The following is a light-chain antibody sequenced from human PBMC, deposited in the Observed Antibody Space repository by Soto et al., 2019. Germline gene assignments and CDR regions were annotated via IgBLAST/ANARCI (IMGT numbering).Light chain of an antibody. J-gene: IGKJ3*01. V-gene: IGKV3-20*01. CDR1: RHVYINA. CDR3: QQYGASPFT. CDR2: GAS. Sequence: VVLTQSPATLSLSPGDRATLSCRASRHVYINALGWYQQKPGRTPTLLIYGASTRATDIPDRFSATGSATDFSLTISGVEPEDSAVYSCQQYGASPFTFGSG.